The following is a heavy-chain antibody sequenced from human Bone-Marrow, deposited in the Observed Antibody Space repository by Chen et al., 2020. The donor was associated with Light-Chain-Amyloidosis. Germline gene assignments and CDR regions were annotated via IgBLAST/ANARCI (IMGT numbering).Heavy chain of an antibody. CDR2: LDWEGESI. CDR3: TKDISPHMAGFDF. CDR1: GFTFDAYA. J-gene: IGHJ4*02. Sequence: EVQLVESGGGLIQPGGSLRLSCTASGFTFDAYAMHWVRQPPGKGLEWVSGLDWEGESIGYADSVKGRFTISRDNAKNSLSLEMTRLRSEDTAFYYCTKDISPHMAGFDFGGQGMLVTVSS. V-gene: IGHV3-9*01.